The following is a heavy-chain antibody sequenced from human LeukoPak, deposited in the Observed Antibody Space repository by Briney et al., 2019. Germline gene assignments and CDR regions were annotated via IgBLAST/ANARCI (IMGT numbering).Heavy chain of an antibody. CDR1: GGSISSSSYY. J-gene: IGHJ4*02. D-gene: IGHD4-17*01. CDR2: IYYSGST. V-gene: IGHV4-39*01. CDR3: ARHVAPYGDPATIDY. Sequence: PSETLSLTCTVSGGSISSSSYYWGWIRQPPGKGLEWIGSIYYSGSTYYNPSLKSRVTISVDTSKNQFSLKLSSVTAADTAVYYCARHVAPYGDPATIDYWGQGTLVTVSS.